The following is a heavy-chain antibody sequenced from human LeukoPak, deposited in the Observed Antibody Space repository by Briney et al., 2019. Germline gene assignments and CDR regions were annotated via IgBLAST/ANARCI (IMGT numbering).Heavy chain of an antibody. CDR2: IWYDGSNK. CDR3: ARDGDYYDSSGYLLYYFDY. V-gene: IGHV3-33*01. CDR1: GFTFSSYG. Sequence: GRSLRLSCAASGFTFSSYGMHWVRQAPDKGREWVAVIWYDGSNKYYADSVKGRFTISRDNSKNTLYLQMNSLRAEDTAVYYCARDGDYYDSSGYLLYYFDYWGQGTLVTVSS. J-gene: IGHJ4*02. D-gene: IGHD3-22*01.